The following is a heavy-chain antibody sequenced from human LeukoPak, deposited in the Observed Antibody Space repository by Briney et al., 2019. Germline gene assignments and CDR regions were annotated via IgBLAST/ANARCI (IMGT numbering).Heavy chain of an antibody. Sequence: GASVKVSCKASGGTFSSYAISWVRQAPGQGLEWMGGIIPIFGTANYAQKFQGRVTMTRNTSISTAYMELSSLRSEDTAVYYCARGRGRGSYSDYWGQGTLVTVSS. CDR1: GGTFSSYA. CDR2: IIPIFGTA. J-gene: IGHJ4*02. V-gene: IGHV1-69*05. CDR3: ARGRGRGSYSDY. D-gene: IGHD1-26*01.